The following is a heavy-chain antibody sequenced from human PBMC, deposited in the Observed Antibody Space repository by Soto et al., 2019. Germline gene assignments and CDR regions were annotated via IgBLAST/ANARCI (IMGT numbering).Heavy chain of an antibody. Sequence: ASVKVSCTASGYTFTSYGISWVRQAPGQGLEWMGWISAYNGNTNYAQKLQGRVTMTTDTSTSTAYMELRSLRSDDTAVYYCARDPSGYSSGWFDYWGQGTLVTVSS. CDR1: GYTFTSYG. CDR3: ARDPSGYSSGWFDY. CDR2: ISAYNGNT. J-gene: IGHJ4*02. V-gene: IGHV1-18*01. D-gene: IGHD6-19*01.